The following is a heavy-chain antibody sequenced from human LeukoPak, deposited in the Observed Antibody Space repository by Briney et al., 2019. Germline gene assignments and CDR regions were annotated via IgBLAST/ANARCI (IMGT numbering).Heavy chain of an antibody. V-gene: IGHV3-21*01. CDR1: GFTFGDYS. D-gene: IGHD4-17*01. CDR2: ISSSSNYI. CDR3: ARWSVTTGTVDV. Sequence: PGGSLRPSCAASGFTFGDYSMNWVRQAPGKGLDWVSSISSSSNYISYADSVRGRFTVSRDNAKISLYLQMNSLRAEDTAVYYCARWSVTTGTVDVWGQGTTVTVSS. J-gene: IGHJ6*02.